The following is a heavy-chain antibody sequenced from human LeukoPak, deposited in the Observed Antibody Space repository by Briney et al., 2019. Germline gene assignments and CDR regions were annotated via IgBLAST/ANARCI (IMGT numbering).Heavy chain of an antibody. V-gene: IGHV4-30-2*01. J-gene: IGHJ6*04. CDR3: ARQLLPGSGGMDV. CDR2: IYHSGST. CDR1: GGSISSGGYS. Sequence: SETPSLTCAVSGGSISSGGYSWSWIRQPPGKGLEWIGYIYHSGSTYYNPSLKSRVTISVDRSKNQFSLKLSSATAADTAVYYCARQLLPGSGGMDVWGKGTTVTVSS. D-gene: IGHD2-15*01.